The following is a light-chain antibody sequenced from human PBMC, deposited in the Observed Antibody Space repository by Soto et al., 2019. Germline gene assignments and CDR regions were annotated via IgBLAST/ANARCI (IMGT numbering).Light chain of an antibody. Sequence: QSALTQPASVSRSPGQSITISCVGTSRDIGDYNYVSWYQQHPGKVPKVIIYDVSNRPSGVSYRFSGTKSGNTASLTVSGLQAEDEAHYYCCSYTRSGTLIFGTGTKVTV. J-gene: IGLJ1*01. CDR2: DVS. CDR3: CSYTRSGTLI. CDR1: SRDIGDYNY. V-gene: IGLV2-14*01.